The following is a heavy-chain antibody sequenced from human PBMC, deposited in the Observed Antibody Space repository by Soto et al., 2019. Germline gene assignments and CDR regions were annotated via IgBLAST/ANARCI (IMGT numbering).Heavy chain of an antibody. CDR1: GFTFSSYG. CDR2: IWYDGSNK. V-gene: IGHV3-33*01. J-gene: IGHJ6*02. D-gene: IGHD4-4*01. Sequence: ESGGGVVQPGRSLRLSCAASGFTFSSYGMHWVRQAPGKGLEWVAVIWYDGSNKYYADSVKGRFTISRDNSKNTLYLQMNCLRAEDTAVYYCAREGRTVTTPYYGMDVWGQGTTVTVSS. CDR3: AREGRTVTTPYYGMDV.